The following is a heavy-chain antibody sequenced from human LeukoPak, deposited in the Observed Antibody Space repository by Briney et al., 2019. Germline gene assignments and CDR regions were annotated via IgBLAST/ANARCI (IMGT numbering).Heavy chain of an antibody. V-gene: IGHV1-2*02. CDR2: INPNSGGT. CDR1: GGIFSSYA. CDR3: ARDLGRDFDY. J-gene: IGHJ4*02. Sequence: ASEKVSCKASGGIFSSYAISWVRQAPAQGLEWMGWINPNSGGTNYAQKFQGRVTMTRDTSISTAYMELSRLRSDDTAVYYCARDLGRDFDYWGQGTLVTVSS.